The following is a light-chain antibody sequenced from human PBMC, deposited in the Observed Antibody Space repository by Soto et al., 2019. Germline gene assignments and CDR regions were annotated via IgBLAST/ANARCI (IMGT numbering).Light chain of an antibody. CDR1: SSKNGSNT. CDR3: AAWDVSLNGYV. Sequence: QSVLTQPPSASGTPGQRGTISCSGSSSKNGSNTVNWYQQLPGTAPKLLIYSNNQRPSGVPDRFSGSKSGTSASLAISGLQSEDEADYYCAAWDVSLNGYVFGTGTKVTVL. CDR2: SNN. J-gene: IGLJ1*01. V-gene: IGLV1-44*01.